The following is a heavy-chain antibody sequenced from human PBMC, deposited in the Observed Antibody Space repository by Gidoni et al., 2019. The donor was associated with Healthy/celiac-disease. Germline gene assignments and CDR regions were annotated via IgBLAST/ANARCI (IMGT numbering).Heavy chain of an antibody. CDR3: ARDGEKHAGWFDP. CDR1: GFTFSRSS. D-gene: IGHD3-3*01. V-gene: IGHV3-21*01. CDR2: ISSISSYI. Sequence: EVQLVESGGGLVKPGGSLRHSCAAPGFTFSRSSMNWVRQAPGKGLGWVSSISSISSYIYYADSVKGRFTISRDNAKNSLYLQMNSLRAEDTAVYYCARDGEKHAGWFDPWGQGTLVTVSS. J-gene: IGHJ5*02.